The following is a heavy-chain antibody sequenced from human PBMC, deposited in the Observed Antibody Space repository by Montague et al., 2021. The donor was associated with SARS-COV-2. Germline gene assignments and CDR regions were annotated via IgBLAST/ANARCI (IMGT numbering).Heavy chain of an antibody. V-gene: IGHV6-1*01. CDR1: GDSVSNNRAA. CDR3: VRSQYSNTWFFDY. CDR2: TYFRTQWFH. Sequence: CAISGDSVSNNRAAWNWIRQSPSGGLQWLGRTYFRTQWFHHCAPXVEGRITVNADASKNHFSLQLTSVTPEDSAKYFCVRSQYSNTWFFDYWGQGAQVTVSS. D-gene: IGHD6-6*01. J-gene: IGHJ4*02.